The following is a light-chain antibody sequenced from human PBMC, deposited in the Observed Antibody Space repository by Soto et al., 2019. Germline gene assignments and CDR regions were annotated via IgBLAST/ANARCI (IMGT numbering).Light chain of an antibody. Sequence: QSALTQPPSASGSPGQSVTISCTGTSSDIGVYNYVSWYQQHPGKAPKLMIYDVNKRPSGVPDRFSGSKSGNRASLTISGLQAEDEADYYCCSYADSSYVFGTGTKVTVL. CDR1: SSDIGVYNY. CDR2: DVN. V-gene: IGLV2-11*01. CDR3: CSYADSSYV. J-gene: IGLJ1*01.